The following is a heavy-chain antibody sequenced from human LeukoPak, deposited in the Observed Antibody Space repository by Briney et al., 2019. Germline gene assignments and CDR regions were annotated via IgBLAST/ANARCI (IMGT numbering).Heavy chain of an antibody. V-gene: IGHV3-30*02. CDR1: GFTFSTYG. CDR3: ASDTYYDILTGYYGMDV. D-gene: IGHD3-9*01. J-gene: IGHJ6*02. Sequence: GGSLRLSCAASGFTFSTYGMHWVRQAPGKGLEWVAFLRYDGSNKYYADSVKGRFTISRDNSKNTLYLQMNSLRAEDTAVYYCASDTYYDILTGYYGMDVWGQGTTVTVSS. CDR2: LRYDGSNK.